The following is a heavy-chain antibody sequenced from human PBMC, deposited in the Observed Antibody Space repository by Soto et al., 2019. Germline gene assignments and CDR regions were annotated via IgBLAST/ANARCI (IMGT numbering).Heavy chain of an antibody. CDR1: GGTISSGDYY. D-gene: IGHD2-2*01. CDR2: IYYSGST. V-gene: IGHV4-30-4*01. J-gene: IGHJ6*02. CDR3: ARTPLSTRGYGMDV. Sequence: PSETLSLTCTVSGGTISSGDYYLSWIRQPPGKGLEWIGYIYYSGSTYYNPSLKSRVTISVDTSKNQLSLKLSSVTAADTAVYYCARTPLSTRGYGMDVWGQGTRVTVFS.